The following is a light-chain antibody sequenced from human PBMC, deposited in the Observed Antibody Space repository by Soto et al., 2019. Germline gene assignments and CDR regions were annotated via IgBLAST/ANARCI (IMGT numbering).Light chain of an antibody. CDR1: RFVSNYY. CDR3: HHYADSPSGFT. V-gene: IGKV3-20*01. J-gene: IGKJ3*01. CDR2: AAS. Sequence: DIVLTQSPGTLSLSPGDRATLSCRTSRFVSNYYVAWYQQRPGQDPRLLIYAASSRATDIPDRFSGSGSGTVFTLTMRGLEPEDFAVYHCHHYADSPSGFTVGPGTKVEI.